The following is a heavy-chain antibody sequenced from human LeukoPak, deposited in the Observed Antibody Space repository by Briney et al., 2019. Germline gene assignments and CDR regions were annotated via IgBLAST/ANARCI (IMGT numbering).Heavy chain of an antibody. CDR2: IYCSGST. CDR1: GGSISSYY. J-gene: IGHJ2*01. D-gene: IGHD4-17*01. V-gene: IGHV4-59*01. CDR3: ARDYGDPWYFDL. Sequence: SETLSLTCTVSGGSISSYYWSWIRQPPGKGLEWIGYIYCSGSTNYNPSLKSRVTISVDTSKNQFSLKLSSVTAADTAVYYCARDYGDPWYFDLWGRGTLVTVSS.